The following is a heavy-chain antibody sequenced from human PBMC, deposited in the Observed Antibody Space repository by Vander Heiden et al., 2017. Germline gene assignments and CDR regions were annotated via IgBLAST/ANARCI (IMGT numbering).Heavy chain of an antibody. CDR2: ISGSGTST. CDR3: AKGGVDTATDFDY. J-gene: IGHJ4*02. Sequence: EVQLLESGGGLVQPGGSLRLSCAASGITFSSYAVSWVRQAPGKGLEWVSAISGSGTSTYYADSVKGRFTVSRDNSKSTLYLQMNSLRAEDTAVYYCAKGGVDTATDFDYWGQGTLVTVSS. V-gene: IGHV3-23*01. CDR1: GITFSSYA. D-gene: IGHD5-18*01.